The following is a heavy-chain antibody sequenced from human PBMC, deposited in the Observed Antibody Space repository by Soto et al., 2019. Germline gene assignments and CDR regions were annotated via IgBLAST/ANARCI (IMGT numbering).Heavy chain of an antibody. V-gene: IGHV3-30*02. CDR3: VVNYYDRPSYYPHPFHY. J-gene: IGHJ4*02. D-gene: IGHD3-22*01. CDR2: IRVDESNE. Sequence: PGGSLRLSCEVSGITSSAYAMHWVRQAPGQGLEWLAVIRVDESNEYSAESVKGRFTISRDESKDTLYLQMRSLRAEDTALYYCVVNYYDRPSYYPHPFHYWGQGTLVTVSS. CDR1: GITSSAYA.